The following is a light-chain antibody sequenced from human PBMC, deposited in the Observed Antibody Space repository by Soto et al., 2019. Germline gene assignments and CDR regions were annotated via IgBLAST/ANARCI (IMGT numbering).Light chain of an antibody. CDR2: DVS. CDR3: SSYTSSSTV. J-gene: IGLJ2*01. CDR1: SSDVGGYNY. V-gene: IGLV2-14*01. Sequence: QSALTQPASVSGPPGQSITISCTGTSSDVGGYNYVSWYQQHPGKAPKLMIYDVSNRPSGVSNRFSGSKSGNTASLTISGLQAEDEADYSCSSYTSSSTVFGGGTKLTVL.